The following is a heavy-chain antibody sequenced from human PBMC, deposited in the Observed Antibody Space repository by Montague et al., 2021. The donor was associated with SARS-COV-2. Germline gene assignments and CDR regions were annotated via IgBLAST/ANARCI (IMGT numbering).Heavy chain of an antibody. Sequence: TLSLTCTVSGGSISSGGYYWSWIRQHPGKGLEWIGYIYYSGSTYYXXXLKSRVTISVDTSKNQFSLKLSSVTAADTAAYYCARATRSIVVLNWFDPWGQGTLVTVSS. D-gene: IGHD3-22*01. CDR1: GGSISSGGYY. CDR3: ARATRSIVVLNWFDP. J-gene: IGHJ5*02. CDR2: IYYSGST. V-gene: IGHV4-31*03.